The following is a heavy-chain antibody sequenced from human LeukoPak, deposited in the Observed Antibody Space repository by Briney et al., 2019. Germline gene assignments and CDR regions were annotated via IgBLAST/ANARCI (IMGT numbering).Heavy chain of an antibody. J-gene: IGHJ4*02. CDR2: MVYDGSNK. CDR3: AKDISGSGSYLY. CDR1: GFIFSSYA. D-gene: IGHD1-26*01. V-gene: IGHV3-30*02. Sequence: TGGSLRLSCAASGFIFSSYAMHWVRQAPDKGLEWVAYMVYDGSNKYYADSVKGRFTISRDTSKNTLYLQMNSLRAEDTAVYYCAKDISGSGSYLYWGQGTLVTVSS.